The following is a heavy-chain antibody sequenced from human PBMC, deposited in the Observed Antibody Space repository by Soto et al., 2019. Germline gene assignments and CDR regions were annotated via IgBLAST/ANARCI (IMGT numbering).Heavy chain of an antibody. CDR1: GFTFSSYG. J-gene: IGHJ6*02. Sequence: QVQLVESGGGVVQPGRSLRLSCAASGFTFSSYGMHWVRQAPGKGLEWVAVISYDGSNKYYADSVKGRFTISRDNSKNTLYLQMNSLRAEDTAVYYCIREATRLHYYYGMDVWGQGTTVTVSS. D-gene: IGHD2-15*01. CDR2: ISYDGSNK. CDR3: IREATRLHYYYGMDV. V-gene: IGHV3-30*03.